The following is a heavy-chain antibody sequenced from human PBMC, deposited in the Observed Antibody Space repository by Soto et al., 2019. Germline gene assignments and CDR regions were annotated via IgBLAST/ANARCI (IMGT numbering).Heavy chain of an antibody. Sequence: SETLSLTCTVSGGSISSGGYYWSWIRQHPGKGLEWIGYIYYSGSTYYNPSLKSRVTISVDTSKNQVSLKLSSLTAADTAVYYCARLANYGSSGYLIDYWGQGTLVTVSS. CDR1: GGSISSGGYY. D-gene: IGHD3-22*01. J-gene: IGHJ4*02. CDR3: ARLANYGSSGYLIDY. V-gene: IGHV4-31*03. CDR2: IYYSGST.